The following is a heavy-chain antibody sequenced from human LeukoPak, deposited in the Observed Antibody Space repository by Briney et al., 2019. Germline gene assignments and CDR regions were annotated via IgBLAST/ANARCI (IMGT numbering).Heavy chain of an antibody. CDR3: ARWDILTGYQH. CDR1: GGSFSGYY. Sequence: PSETLSLTCVVYGGSFSGYYWSWIRQPPGKGLEWIGEINHSGSTNYNPSLKSRVTISVDTSKNQFSLKLSSVTAADTAVYYCARWDILTGYQHWGQGTLVTVSS. D-gene: IGHD3-9*01. J-gene: IGHJ4*02. CDR2: INHSGST. V-gene: IGHV4-34*01.